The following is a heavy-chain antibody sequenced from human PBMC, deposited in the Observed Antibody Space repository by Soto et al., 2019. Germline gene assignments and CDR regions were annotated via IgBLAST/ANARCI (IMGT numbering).Heavy chain of an antibody. Sequence: SVKVSCKASGGTFSSYTISWVRQAPGQGLEWMGRIIPILGIANYAQKLQDRVTMTTATSTSTAYMELRSRSSDYMAVYYCAREYYYDSSGSPRLWYWGQGTLVTVSS. V-gene: IGHV1-69*04. D-gene: IGHD3-22*01. CDR1: GGTFSSYT. CDR2: IIPILGIA. J-gene: IGHJ4*02. CDR3: AREYYYDSSGSPRLWY.